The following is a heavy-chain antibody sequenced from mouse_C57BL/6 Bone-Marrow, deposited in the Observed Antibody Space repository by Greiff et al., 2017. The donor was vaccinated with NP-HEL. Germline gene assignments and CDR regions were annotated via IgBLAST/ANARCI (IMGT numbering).Heavy chain of an antibody. CDR3: ARLLVEFAY. Sequence: EVKLVESGGGLVQPGGSLKLSCAASGFTFSDYGMHWVRQAPEKGLEWVAYISSGSSTIYYADTVKGRFTFARDNAKNTLFLQMPSLRSKDTAMYYCARLLVEFAYWGQGTLVTVSA. CDR2: ISSGSSTI. J-gene: IGHJ3*01. V-gene: IGHV5-17*01. CDR1: GFTFSDYG. D-gene: IGHD1-1*01.